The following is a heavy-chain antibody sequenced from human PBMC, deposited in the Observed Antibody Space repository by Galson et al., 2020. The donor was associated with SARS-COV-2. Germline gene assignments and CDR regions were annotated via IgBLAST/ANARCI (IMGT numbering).Heavy chain of an antibody. D-gene: IGHD1-1*01. CDR2: TYYRSKWNN. CDR3: ARDRSVWTCFNY. V-gene: IGHV6-1*01. J-gene: IGHJ4*02. Sequence: SQTLSLTCAISGDNVSSNSAAWNWIRQSPSRGLEWLGRTYYRSKWNNDYAESMKGRLIINPDTSKNQFSLQLDSVTPEDTAVYYCARDRSVWTCFNYWSQGTLVPGSS. CDR1: GDNVSSNSAA.